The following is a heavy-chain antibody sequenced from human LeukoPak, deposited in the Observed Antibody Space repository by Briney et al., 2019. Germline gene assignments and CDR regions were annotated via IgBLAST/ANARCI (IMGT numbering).Heavy chain of an antibody. CDR2: ISAYNGNT. CDR1: GYTFTSYG. J-gene: IGHJ4*02. CDR3: ASTMGAQQPFDY. V-gene: IGHV1-18*01. D-gene: IGHD1-26*01. Sequence: ASVKVSCKASGYTFTSYGISWVRQAPGQGLEWMGWISAYNGNTNYAQKLQSRVTMTTDTSTSTAYMELRSLRSDDTAVYYCASTMGAQQPFDYWGQGTLVTVSS.